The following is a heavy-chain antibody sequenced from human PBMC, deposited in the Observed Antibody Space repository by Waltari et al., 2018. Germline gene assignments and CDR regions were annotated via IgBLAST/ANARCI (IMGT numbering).Heavy chain of an antibody. CDR2: FNPSGDGT. CDR3: SRDRGGSWTFDY. CDR1: GYTFTTNH. J-gene: IGHJ4*02. V-gene: IGHV1-46*01. D-gene: IGHD3-3*01. Sequence: QVQLVQSGAEVKKPGASVKLSCKASGYTFTTNHIHWVRQAPGQGLEWMGIFNPSGDGTRYARKFQGRVTMTGDTFTNTVYMELGSLRSEDTAVYYCSRDRGGSWTFDYWGQGTLVTVSS.